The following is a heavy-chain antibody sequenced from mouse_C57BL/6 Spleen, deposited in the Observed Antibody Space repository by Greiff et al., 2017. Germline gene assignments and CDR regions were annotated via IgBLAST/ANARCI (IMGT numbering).Heavy chain of an antibody. CDR1: GFTFSDYG. D-gene: IGHD2-3*01. Sequence: EVKLVESGGGLVKPGGSLKLSCAASGFTFSDYGMHWVRQAPEKGLEWVAYISSGSSTIYYADTVKGRFTISRDNAKNTLFLQMTSLRSEDTAMYYCARCLRLLLYYFDYWGQGTTLTVSS. CDR2: ISSGSSTI. CDR3: ARCLRLLLYYFDY. J-gene: IGHJ2*01. V-gene: IGHV5-17*01.